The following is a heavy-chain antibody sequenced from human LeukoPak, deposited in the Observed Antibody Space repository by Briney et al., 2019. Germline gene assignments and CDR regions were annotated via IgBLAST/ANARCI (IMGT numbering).Heavy chain of an antibody. Sequence: SVKVSCKASGGTFISYAISWVRQAPGQGLEWMGGIIPIFGTANYAQKFQGRVTITADESTSTAYMELSSLRSEDTAVYYCARDCSGGSCYDAFDYWGQGTLVTVSS. J-gene: IGHJ4*02. CDR2: IIPIFGTA. D-gene: IGHD2-15*01. CDR3: ARDCSGGSCYDAFDY. CDR1: GGTFISYA. V-gene: IGHV1-69*01.